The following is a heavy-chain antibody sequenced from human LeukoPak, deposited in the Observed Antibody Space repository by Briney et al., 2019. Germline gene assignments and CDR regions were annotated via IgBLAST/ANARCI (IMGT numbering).Heavy chain of an antibody. CDR3: ARDEYCSSTSCYVGDYYFDY. CDR1: GFTFSSYE. Sequence: PGGSLRLPCAASGFTFSSYEMNWVRQAPGKGLEWVSYISSSSSTIYYADSVKGRFTISRDNAKNSLYLQVNSLRAEDTAVYYCARDEYCSSTSCYVGDYYFDYWGQGTLVTVSS. D-gene: IGHD2-2*01. CDR2: ISSSSSTI. V-gene: IGHV3-48*03. J-gene: IGHJ4*02.